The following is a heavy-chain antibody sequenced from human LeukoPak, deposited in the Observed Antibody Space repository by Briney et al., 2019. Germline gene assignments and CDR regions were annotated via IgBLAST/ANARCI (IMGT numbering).Heavy chain of an antibody. CDR1: GFTFSRYA. Sequence: GGSLRLSCAASGFTFSRYAMHWVRQAPGKGLEWVAVISYDGSNKYYADSVKGRFTISRDNSKNTLYLQMNSLRAEDTAVYYCARDSQEASSYHIDYWGQGTLVTVSS. CDR3: ARDSQEASSYHIDY. J-gene: IGHJ4*02. CDR2: ISYDGSNK. V-gene: IGHV3-30*04. D-gene: IGHD4-11*01.